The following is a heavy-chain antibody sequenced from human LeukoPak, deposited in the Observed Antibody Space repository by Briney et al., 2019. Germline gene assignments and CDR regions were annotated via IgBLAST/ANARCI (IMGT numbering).Heavy chain of an antibody. J-gene: IGHJ4*02. CDR3: ARDRPTGASRVFVVQ. CDR1: GFTLSNHA. D-gene: IGHD2-15*01. CDR2: MSSGGTYI. V-gene: IGHV3-21*01. Sequence: GGSLRLSCTASGFTLSNHAMTWVRQAPGKGLEWVSSMSSGGTYIYYADSVRGRFTISRDNAKNSLYLVMNSLRAEDTATYYCARDRPTGASRVFVVQWGQGTLVTVSS.